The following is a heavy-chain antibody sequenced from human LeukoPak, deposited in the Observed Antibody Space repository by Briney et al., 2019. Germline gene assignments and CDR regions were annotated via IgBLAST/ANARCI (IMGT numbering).Heavy chain of an antibody. V-gene: IGHV4-59*08. CDR2: IYYSGST. Sequence: SETLSLTCTVSGGSISSYYWSWIRQPPGKGLEWIGYIYYSGSTYYNPSLKSRVTISVDTSKNQFSLKLSSVTAADTAVYYCASTSTWYGSGIDNWGQGTLVTVSS. CDR3: ASTSTWYGSGIDN. D-gene: IGHD6-13*01. CDR1: GGSISSYY. J-gene: IGHJ4*02.